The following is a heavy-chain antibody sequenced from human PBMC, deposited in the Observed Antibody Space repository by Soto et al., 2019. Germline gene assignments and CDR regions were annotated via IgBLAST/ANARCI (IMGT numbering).Heavy chain of an antibody. CDR2: ISSSSSYI. V-gene: IGHV3-21*01. CDR3: ARVSYYDSSGYYIGDFDY. CDR1: GFTFSSYS. Sequence: EVQLVESGGGLVKPGGSLRLSCAASGFTFSSYSMNWVRQAPGKGLEWVSSISSSSSYIYYADSVKGRFTISRDNAKNSLYLQMNSLGAEYTAVYYFARVSYYDSSGYYIGDFDYWGQGTLVTVSS. D-gene: IGHD3-22*01. J-gene: IGHJ4*02.